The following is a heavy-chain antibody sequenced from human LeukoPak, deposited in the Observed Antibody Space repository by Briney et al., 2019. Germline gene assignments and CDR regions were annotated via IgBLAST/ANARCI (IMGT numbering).Heavy chain of an antibody. CDR2: INPNSGGT. CDR1: GYTFTGYY. J-gene: IGHJ5*02. CDR3: ARELAAGGWFDP. D-gene: IGHD6-13*01. Sequence: GASVKVSCKASGYTFTGYYMHWVRQAPGQGLEWMGWINPNSGGTNYAQKLQGRVTMTTDTSTSTAYMELRSLRSDDTAVYYCARELAAGGWFDPWGQGTLVTVSS. V-gene: IGHV1-2*02.